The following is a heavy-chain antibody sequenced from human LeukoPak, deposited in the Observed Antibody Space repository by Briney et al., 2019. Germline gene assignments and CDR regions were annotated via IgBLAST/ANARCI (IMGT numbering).Heavy chain of an antibody. CDR1: GGSISSYY. CDR2: IYYSGST. CDR3: ARRSEQWLVLDY. Sequence: PSETLSLTCTVSGGSISSYYWSWLRQPPGKGLEWIGYIYYSGSTNYNPSLKSRVTISVDTSKNQFSLKLSSVTAADTAVYYCARRSEQWLVLDYWGQGTLVTVSS. D-gene: IGHD6-19*01. J-gene: IGHJ4*02. V-gene: IGHV4-59*01.